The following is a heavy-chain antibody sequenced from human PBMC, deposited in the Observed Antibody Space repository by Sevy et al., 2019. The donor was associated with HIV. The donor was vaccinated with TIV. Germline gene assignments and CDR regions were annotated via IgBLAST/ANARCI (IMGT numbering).Heavy chain of an antibody. D-gene: IGHD5-18*01. CDR3: ARCENVDSAPFDY. Sequence: SETLSLTCSVTGVSLTGADYYWSWVRQAPGKGLEWIAYYFHSGPFYYSPTLKSRLSISVDTTQNQFSLKLTSVTAADSAVYYCARCENVDSAPFDYWGQGTPVTVSS. V-gene: IGHV4-30-4*01. J-gene: IGHJ4*02. CDR2: YFHSGPF. CDR1: GVSLTGADYY.